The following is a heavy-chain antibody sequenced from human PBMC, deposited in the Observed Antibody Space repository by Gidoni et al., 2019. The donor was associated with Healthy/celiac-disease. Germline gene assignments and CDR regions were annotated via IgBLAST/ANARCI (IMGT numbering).Heavy chain of an antibody. CDR1: GLARSKARMG. CDR3: ARIERDYSDSSGYYS. J-gene: IGHJ4*02. V-gene: IGHV2-26*01. Sequence: QVTLKESGPVLVKPTETHTLTCTVSGLARSKARMGVSWIRQPPGKALEWLAHIISNDEKSYSTSLKSRLTISKDTSKRHVVLTMTNIDPVDTATYYCARIERDYSDSSGYYSWGQGTLSPSPQ. CDR2: IISNDEK. D-gene: IGHD3-22*01.